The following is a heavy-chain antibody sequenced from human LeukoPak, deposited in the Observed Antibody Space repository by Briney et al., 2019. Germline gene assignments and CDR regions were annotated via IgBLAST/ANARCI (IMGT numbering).Heavy chain of an antibody. CDR3: ARGATHCSSTSCLDV. V-gene: IGHV1-2*02. J-gene: IGHJ6*04. CDR2: INPNSGGT. D-gene: IGHD2-2*01. CDR1: GYTFTGYY. Sequence: ASVKVSCEASGYTFTGYYMHWVRQAPGQGLEWMGWINPNSGGTNYAQKFQGRVTMTRDTSISTAYMELSRLRSDDTAVYYCARGATHCSSTSCLDVWGKGTTVTVSS.